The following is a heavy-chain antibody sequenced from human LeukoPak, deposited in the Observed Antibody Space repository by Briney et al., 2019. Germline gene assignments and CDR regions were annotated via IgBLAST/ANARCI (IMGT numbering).Heavy chain of an antibody. Sequence: GESLKISCKDSGSDFINYWIGWVRQVPGRGLEWMAVIFPGDSETTYNPSFQGHVSISVDTSTNSAYLEWSSLKASDTAIYYCARQDLRDYGRNYFQSWGQGTLVIVSS. J-gene: IGHJ4*02. CDR1: GSDFINYW. D-gene: IGHD4-17*01. CDR2: IFPGDSET. CDR3: ARQDLRDYGRNYFQS. V-gene: IGHV5-51*01.